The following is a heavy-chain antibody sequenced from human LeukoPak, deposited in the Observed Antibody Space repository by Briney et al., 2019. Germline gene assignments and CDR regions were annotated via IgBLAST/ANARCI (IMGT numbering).Heavy chain of an antibody. CDR1: GGSISSGSYY. V-gene: IGHV4-61*02. Sequence: SQTLSLTCTVSGGSISSGSYYWSWIRQPAGKGLEWIGRFYTGGGPNYNPSLKSRVTMSLDTSKNQFFLKVSSVTAADTAVYFCATGGGPFDYWGQGILVAVSS. CDR3: ATGGGPFDY. CDR2: FYTGGGP. J-gene: IGHJ4*02. D-gene: IGHD3-16*01.